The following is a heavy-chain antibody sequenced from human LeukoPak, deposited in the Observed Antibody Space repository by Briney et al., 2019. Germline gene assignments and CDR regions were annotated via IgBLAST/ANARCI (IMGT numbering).Heavy chain of an antibody. CDR1: GFTFSSYA. D-gene: IGHD3-10*02. CDR3: ARDLHYYVAMDV. Sequence: GGSLRLSCAASGFTFSSYAMSWARQAPGKGLEWVSAISGSGGSTYYADSVKGRFTISRDNSKSMLFLQLNSLRAEDTALYYCARDLHYYVAMDVWGQGTTVTVSS. J-gene: IGHJ6*02. V-gene: IGHV3-23*01. CDR2: ISGSGGST.